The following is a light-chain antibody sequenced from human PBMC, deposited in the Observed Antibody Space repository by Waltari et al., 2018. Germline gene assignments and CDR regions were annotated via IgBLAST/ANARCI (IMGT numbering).Light chain of an antibody. Sequence: TVVTQSPATLSVSPGERATISCRTSQTIGLSLAWYQQIPGQAPRLLIYHASTRATDIPARFSGSGSESDFTLTISSLQSEDVAVYYCQQYNRWPPGTFGQGTRVEI. CDR1: QTIGLS. J-gene: IGKJ1*01. CDR3: QQYNRWPPGT. V-gene: IGKV3-15*01. CDR2: HAS.